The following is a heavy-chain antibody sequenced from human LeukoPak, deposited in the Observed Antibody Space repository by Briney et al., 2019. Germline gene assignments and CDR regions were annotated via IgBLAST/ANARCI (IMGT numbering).Heavy chain of an antibody. Sequence: GGSLRLSCAASGFTFNSNWMSWVRQAPGKGLEWVANIKQDGSEKYYVDSVEGRFTISRDNAKNSLSPQMNSLRAEDTAVYYCARDKYYDRYFDSWGQGTLVTVSS. CDR1: GFTFNSNW. CDR2: IKQDGSEK. V-gene: IGHV3-7*01. CDR3: ARDKYYDRYFDS. D-gene: IGHD3-22*01. J-gene: IGHJ4*02.